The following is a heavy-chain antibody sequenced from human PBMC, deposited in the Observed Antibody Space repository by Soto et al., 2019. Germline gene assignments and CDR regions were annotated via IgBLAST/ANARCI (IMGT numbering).Heavy chain of an antibody. CDR2: IGASGGST. Sequence: EVQLLESGGTLVQPGGSLRLSCAASGFTFSTYAMNWVRQAPGKGLEWVSGIGASGGSTYYSDSLKGRFTLSRDNSRNTVFLQMKSLSAEDTAVYYCAKSLWVGATTEGIDYWGQGTLVTVSS. CDR3: AKSLWVGATTEGIDY. J-gene: IGHJ4*02. V-gene: IGHV3-23*01. D-gene: IGHD1-26*01. CDR1: GFTFSTYA.